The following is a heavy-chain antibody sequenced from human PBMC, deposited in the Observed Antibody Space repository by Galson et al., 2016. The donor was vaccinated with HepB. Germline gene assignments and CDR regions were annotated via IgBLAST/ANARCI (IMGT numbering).Heavy chain of an antibody. D-gene: IGHD3-3*01. CDR2: LYYSGST. CDR3: ARGSYDFWGGWFCYYGMDV. CDR1: GGSISSSSYS. J-gene: IGHJ6*02. V-gene: IGHV4-39*01. Sequence: SETLSLTCTVSGGSISSSSYSWGWIRQPPGKGLEWIGSLYYSGSTYYNPSLKSRVTISVDTSKNQFSLKVSSVTAADTAVYYCARGSYDFWGGWFCYYGMDVRGQGTTVTVSS.